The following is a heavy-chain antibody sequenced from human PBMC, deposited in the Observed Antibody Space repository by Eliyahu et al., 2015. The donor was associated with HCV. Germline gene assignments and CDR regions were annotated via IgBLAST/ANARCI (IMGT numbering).Heavy chain of an antibody. CDR3: ARGVNYYDRRGAYYFES. J-gene: IGHJ4*02. CDR1: GXTFANYI. D-gene: IGHD3-22*01. V-gene: IGHV1-18*04. Sequence: QVQLEQSGAEVKKPGAAVKVSCKPSGXTFANYIFSWVRQAPGQGLEWMGWITTYNGNTDYAQKFHDRVTMTTDTSTSTAYMELRSLRSDDTAVYYCARGVNYYDRRGAYYFESWGQGTLVAVSS. CDR2: ITTYNGNT.